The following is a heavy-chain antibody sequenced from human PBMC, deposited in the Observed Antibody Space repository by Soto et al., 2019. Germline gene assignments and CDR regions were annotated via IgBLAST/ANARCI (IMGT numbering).Heavy chain of an antibody. V-gene: IGHV3-23*01. Sequence: EVQLLESGGGLVQPGGSLRLSCAAAGFTFSNYALTWVRQSPGKGLEWVSTFSGSGGSTYYADSVRGRFTISRDNSKNTLFLQTNSLRVEDTAIYYCARDWTGDTCPCLDVWGQGTTVSVSS. CDR3: ARDWTGDTCPCLDV. CDR1: GFTFSNYA. J-gene: IGHJ6*02. CDR2: FSGSGGST. D-gene: IGHD3-3*01.